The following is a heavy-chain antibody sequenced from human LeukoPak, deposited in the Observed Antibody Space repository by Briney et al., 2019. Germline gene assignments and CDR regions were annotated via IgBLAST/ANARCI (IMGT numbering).Heavy chain of an antibody. CDR3: AGGIAARPRILDY. CDR2: IYSGGST. Sequence: GGSLRLSCAASGFTVSSNYMSWVRQAPGKGLEWVSVIYSGGSTYYADSVKGRFTISRDNSKNTLYLQMNSLRAEDTAVYYCAGGIAARPRILDYWGQGTLVTFSS. CDR1: GFTVSSNY. D-gene: IGHD6-6*01. J-gene: IGHJ4*02. V-gene: IGHV3-66*02.